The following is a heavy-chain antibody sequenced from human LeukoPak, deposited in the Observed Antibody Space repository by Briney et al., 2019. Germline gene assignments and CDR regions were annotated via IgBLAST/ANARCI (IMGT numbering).Heavy chain of an antibody. CDR2: IYPGDSDT. CDR1: GYRFTSYW. D-gene: IGHD5-12*01. V-gene: IGHV5-51*01. CDR3: ARRVDIVATITGATNYYYMDV. Sequence: GESLKISCKGSGYRFTSYWIGWVRQMPGKGLEWMGIIYPGDSDTRYSPSFQGQVTISADKSISTAYLQWSSLKASDTAMYYCARRVDIVATITGATNYYYMDVWGKGTTVTVSS. J-gene: IGHJ6*03.